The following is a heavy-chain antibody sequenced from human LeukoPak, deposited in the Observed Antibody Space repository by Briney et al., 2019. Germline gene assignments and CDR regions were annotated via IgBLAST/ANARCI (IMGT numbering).Heavy chain of an antibody. CDR3: ARGPHHFYGIDV. CDR1: GYTFSTYT. V-gene: IGHV1-18*04. D-gene: IGHD1-14*01. CDR2: ISAYNGNT. Sequence: ASVKVSCKASGYTFSTYTISWVRQAPGQGLEWLGWISAYNGNTYYAQRLQGRVTMTTDTSTTTAYMELKSLTSDDTAVYFCARGPHHFYGIDVWGQGTTVTVSS. J-gene: IGHJ6*02.